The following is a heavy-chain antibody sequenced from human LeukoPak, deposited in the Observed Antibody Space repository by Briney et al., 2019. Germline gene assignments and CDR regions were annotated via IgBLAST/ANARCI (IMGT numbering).Heavy chain of an antibody. CDR3: ARQWLGYYYYMDV. Sequence: GGSLRLSCAASGFTFSSYSMNWVRQAPGKGLEWVSYISSSSSTIYYADSVKGRFTISRDNAKNSLYLQMNSLRAEDTAVDYCARQWLGYYYYMDVWGKGTTVTVSS. V-gene: IGHV3-48*04. J-gene: IGHJ6*03. CDR1: GFTFSSYS. D-gene: IGHD6-19*01. CDR2: ISSSSSTI.